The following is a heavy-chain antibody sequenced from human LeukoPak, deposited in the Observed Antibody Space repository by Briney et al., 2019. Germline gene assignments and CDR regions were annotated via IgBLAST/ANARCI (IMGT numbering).Heavy chain of an antibody. CDR1: GGSVSSDNYY. V-gene: IGHV4-61*01. CDR2: IYNSGST. Sequence: PSETLSLTCTVTGGSVSSDNYYWRWIRQPPGKGLEWIGYIYNSGSTNYSPSLKTRVTMSADTSMNQLSLKLSAVTAADTAVYYCARGRFSSSWYIFDPWGQGALVTVSS. D-gene: IGHD6-13*01. CDR3: ARGRFSSSWYIFDP. J-gene: IGHJ5*02.